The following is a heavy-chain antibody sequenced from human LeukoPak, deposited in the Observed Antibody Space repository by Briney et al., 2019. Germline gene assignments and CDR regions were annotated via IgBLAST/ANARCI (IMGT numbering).Heavy chain of an antibody. CDR3: ASTVFS. D-gene: IGHD3-9*01. CDR2: INSDGSST. CDR1: GFTFDDYA. J-gene: IGHJ5*02. V-gene: IGHV3-74*01. Sequence: GRSLRLSCAASGFTFDDYAMHWVRQAPGKGLVWVSRINSDGSSTSYADSVKGRFTISRDNAKNTLYLQMNSLRAEDTAVYYCASTVFSWGQGTLVTVSS.